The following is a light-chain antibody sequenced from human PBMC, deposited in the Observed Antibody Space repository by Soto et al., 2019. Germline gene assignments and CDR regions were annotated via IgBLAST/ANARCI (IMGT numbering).Light chain of an antibody. CDR2: DTS. V-gene: IGKV3-20*01. Sequence: EIVLTQSPGTLSLSPGERATLSCRARQSVSSSYLAWYQQTPGQAPRLLVYDTSYRATGVPDRFSGSGSGTDFTLTISRLEPEDSAVYYCQQYDSSPWTFGQGTKVEIK. CDR3: QQYDSSPWT. J-gene: IGKJ1*01. CDR1: QSVSSSY.